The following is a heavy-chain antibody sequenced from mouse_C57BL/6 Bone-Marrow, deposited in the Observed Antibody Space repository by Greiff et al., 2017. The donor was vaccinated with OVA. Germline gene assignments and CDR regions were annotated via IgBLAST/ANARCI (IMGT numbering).Heavy chain of an antibody. CDR1: GFTFTDYY. V-gene: IGHV7-3*01. D-gene: IGHD3-2*02. Sequence: EVKLVESGGGLVQPGGSLSLSCAASGFTFTDYYMSWVRQPPGKALEWLGFIRNKANGYTTEYSASVKGRFTISRDNSQSILYLQMNALRAEDSATYYCARLRLGYFDYWGKGTTLTVSS. CDR2: IRNKANGYTT. J-gene: IGHJ2*01. CDR3: ARLRLGYFDY.